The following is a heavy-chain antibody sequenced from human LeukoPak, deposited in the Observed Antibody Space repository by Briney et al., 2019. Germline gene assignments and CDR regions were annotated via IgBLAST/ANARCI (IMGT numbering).Heavy chain of an antibody. CDR2: IYHSGST. CDR3: ARLTTMVRGGNWFDP. J-gene: IGHJ5*02. D-gene: IGHD3-10*01. Sequence: SETLSLTCSVSGGSIRNSNYFWAWIRQPPGKGLEWIGSIYHSGSTYYNPSLKSRVTISVDTSKNQFSLKLSSVTAADTAVYYCARLTTMVRGGNWFDPWGQGTLVTVSS. CDR1: GGSIRNSNYF. V-gene: IGHV4-39*01.